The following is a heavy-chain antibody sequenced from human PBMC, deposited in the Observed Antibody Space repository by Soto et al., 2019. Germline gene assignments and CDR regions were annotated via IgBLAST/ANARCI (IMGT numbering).Heavy chain of an antibody. CDR2: ISSSSSYI. Sequence: PGGSLRLFCAASGFTFSSYSMNWVRQAPGKGLEWVSSISSSSSYIYYADSVKGRFTISRDNAKNSLYLQMNSLRAEDTAVYYCARGYSIPPFDWFDPWGQGTLVTVS. V-gene: IGHV3-21*01. CDR3: ARGYSIPPFDWFDP. CDR1: GFTFSSYS. D-gene: IGHD6-13*01. J-gene: IGHJ5*02.